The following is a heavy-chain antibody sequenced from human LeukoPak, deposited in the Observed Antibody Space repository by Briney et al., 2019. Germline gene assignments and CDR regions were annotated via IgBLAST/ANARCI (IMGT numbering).Heavy chain of an antibody. CDR2: FDPEDGET. CDR3: ATLVVYDSSGYYPGDFQH. V-gene: IGHV1-24*01. CDR1: GYTLTELS. Sequence: ASVKVSCKVSGYTLTELSMHWVRQAPGKGLDWMGGFDPEDGETIYAQKFQGRVTMTEDTSTDTAYMELSSLRSEDTAVYYCATLVVYDSSGYYPGDFQHWGQGTLVTVSS. D-gene: IGHD3-22*01. J-gene: IGHJ1*01.